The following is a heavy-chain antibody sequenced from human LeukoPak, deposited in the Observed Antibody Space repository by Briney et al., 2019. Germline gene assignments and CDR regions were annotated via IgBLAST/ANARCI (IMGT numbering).Heavy chain of an antibody. CDR2: INHNGNVN. D-gene: IGHD3-16*01. CDR3: ARGGGLDV. Sequence: GGSLRLPCAASGFTFSSYWMNWARQAPGKGLEWVASINHNGNVNYYVDSVKGRFTISRDNAKNSLYLQMSNLRAEDTAVYFCARGGGLDVWGQGATVTVSS. J-gene: IGHJ6*02. V-gene: IGHV3-7*03. CDR1: GFTFSSYW.